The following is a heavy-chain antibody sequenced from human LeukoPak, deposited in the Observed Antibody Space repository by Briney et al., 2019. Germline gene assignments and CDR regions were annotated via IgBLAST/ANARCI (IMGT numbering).Heavy chain of an antibody. V-gene: IGHV3-53*01. D-gene: IGHD6-19*01. CDR1: GFTVSTNY. J-gene: IGHJ3*02. CDR3: ARDADLAVAADAFDI. CDR2: IYSGGST. Sequence: GGSLRLSCVVSGFTVSTNYMSWVRQAPGKGLEWVSLIYSGGSTYYADSLKGRFTISRDNAKNSLYLQMNSLRAEDTAVYYCARDADLAVAADAFDIWGQGTMVTVSS.